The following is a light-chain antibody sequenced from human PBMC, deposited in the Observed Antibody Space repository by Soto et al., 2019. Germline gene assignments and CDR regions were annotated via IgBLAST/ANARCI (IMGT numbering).Light chain of an antibody. Sequence: QSLRTHPRSVSRSPGPSFAISFTRTISYVFVYNYFSCYQQHPVKAPKLMIYYVNKRPSLVPDRFSCSKSGNTASLTISGLQAEDEADYYCCSYAGGYTFDVFATGNKVPV. CDR3: CSYAGGYTFDV. J-gene: IGLJ1*01. CDR2: YVN. V-gene: IGLV2-11*01. CDR1: ISYVFVYNY.